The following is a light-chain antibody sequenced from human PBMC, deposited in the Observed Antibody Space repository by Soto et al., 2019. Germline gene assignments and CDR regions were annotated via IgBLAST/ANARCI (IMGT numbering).Light chain of an antibody. CDR2: EVS. CDR3: SSYTGTGTLV. V-gene: IGLV2-14*01. Sequence: QSVLTQPASVSGSPGQSITISCTGTSSDVGGYNYVAWYQQHPGKAPKLMIFEVSDRPSGVSNRFSGSKSGNTASLTISGLQAEDEAEYYCSSYTGTGTLVFGGGTKLTVL. J-gene: IGLJ3*02. CDR1: SSDVGGYNY.